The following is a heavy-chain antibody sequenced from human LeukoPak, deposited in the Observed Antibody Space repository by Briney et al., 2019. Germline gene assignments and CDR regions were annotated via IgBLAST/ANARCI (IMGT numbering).Heavy chain of an antibody. D-gene: IGHD3-22*01. V-gene: IGHV3-30*02. CDR2: IRSDGSDK. CDR1: GFIFSTYG. CDR3: GKRDSSSDY. Sequence: GGSLRLSCAASGFIFSTYGMHWVRQAPGKGLEWVAFIRSDGSDKSYAGSVMGRFTISRDNSRNTLHLQMNTLRTEDTAVYYCGKRDSSSDYWDQGTLVTVSS. J-gene: IGHJ4*02.